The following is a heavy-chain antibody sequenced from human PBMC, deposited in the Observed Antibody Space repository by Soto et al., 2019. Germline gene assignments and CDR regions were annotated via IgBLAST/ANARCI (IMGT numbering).Heavy chain of an antibody. D-gene: IGHD5-12*01. CDR1: GFTFSSYA. J-gene: IGHJ4*02. CDR3: TRGWVDGLHFDS. Sequence: EVQLLESGGGLVQPGGSLRLSCAASGFTFSSYAMSWVRQAPGKGLEWVSAISGSGGSTYYADSVKGRFTISRDNSKNTLYLQMNSLRVEDTALYYCTRGWVDGLHFDSWGQGTLVTVST. V-gene: IGHV3-23*01. CDR2: ISGSGGST.